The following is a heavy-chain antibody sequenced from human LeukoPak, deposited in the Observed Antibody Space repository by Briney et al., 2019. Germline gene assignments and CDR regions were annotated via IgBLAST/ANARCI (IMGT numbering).Heavy chain of an antibody. CDR2: IRYDGSNK. CDR3: AKSRSTITTGGTVDY. V-gene: IGHV3-30*02. Sequence: GGSLRLSCAASGFTFSDFGMHWVRQAPGKGLEWVAFIRYDGSNKYYADSVKGRFTISRDNSKNTLYLQMNSLRAEDTAVYYCAKSRSTITTGGTVDYWGQGTLVTVSS. CDR1: GFTFSDFG. J-gene: IGHJ4*02. D-gene: IGHD4-11*01.